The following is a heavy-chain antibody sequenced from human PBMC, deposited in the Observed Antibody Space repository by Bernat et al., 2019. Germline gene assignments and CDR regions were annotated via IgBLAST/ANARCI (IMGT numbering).Heavy chain of an antibody. Sequence: QVQLVESGGGVVQPGRSLRLSCAASGFTFSSYAMHWVRQAPGKGLEWVAVISYDGSNKYYADSVKGRFTISRDNSKNTLYLQMNSLRAEDTAVYYCASRVVVITIKNAFDIWGHGTMVTVSS. D-gene: IGHD3-22*01. V-gene: IGHV3-30-3*01. CDR1: GFTFSSYA. J-gene: IGHJ3*02. CDR3: ASRVVVITIKNAFDI. CDR2: ISYDGSNK.